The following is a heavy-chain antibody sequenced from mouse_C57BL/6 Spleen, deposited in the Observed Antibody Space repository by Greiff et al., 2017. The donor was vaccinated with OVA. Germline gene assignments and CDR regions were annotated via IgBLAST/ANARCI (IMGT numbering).Heavy chain of an antibody. CDR3: ARNDYWYFDV. CDR2: IYPGSGSN. D-gene: IGHD2-3*01. Sequence: QVPLQQPGAELVKPGASVKMSCKASGYTFTSYWITWVKQRPGQGLEWIGDIYPGSGSNNYNEKFKSKATLTVDTASSTAYMQLSSLTSEDSAVYYCARNDYWYFDVWGTGTTVTVSS. V-gene: IGHV1-55*01. CDR1: GYTFTSYW. J-gene: IGHJ1*03.